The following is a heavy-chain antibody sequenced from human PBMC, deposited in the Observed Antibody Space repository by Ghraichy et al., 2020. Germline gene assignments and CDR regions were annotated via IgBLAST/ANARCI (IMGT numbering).Heavy chain of an antibody. CDR3: ARAGRGIAVAGTRI. D-gene: IGHD6-19*01. J-gene: IGHJ4*02. V-gene: IGHV3-21*01. CDR1: GFTFSSYS. CDR2: ISSSSSYI. Sequence: GGSLRLSCAASGFTFSSYSMNWVRQAPGKGLEWVSSISSSSSYIYYADSVKGRFTISRDNAKNSLYLQMNSLRAEDTAVYYCARAGRGIAVAGTRIWGQGTLVTVSS.